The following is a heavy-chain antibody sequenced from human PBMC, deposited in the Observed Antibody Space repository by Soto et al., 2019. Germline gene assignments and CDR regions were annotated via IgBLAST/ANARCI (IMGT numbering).Heavy chain of an antibody. Sequence: GGSLRLSCAASGFTFSSYSMNWVRQAPGKGLEWVSSISSSSSYIYYADSVKGRFTISRDNAKNSLYLQMNSLRAEDTAVYYCARDPTMVRGVIISHMDVWGKGTTVTVSS. CDR3: ARDPTMVRGVIISHMDV. CDR1: GFTFSSYS. CDR2: ISSSSSYI. V-gene: IGHV3-21*01. D-gene: IGHD3-10*01. J-gene: IGHJ6*03.